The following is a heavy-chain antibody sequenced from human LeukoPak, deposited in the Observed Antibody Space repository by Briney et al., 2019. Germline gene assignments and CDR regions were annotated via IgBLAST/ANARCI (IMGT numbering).Heavy chain of an antibody. Sequence: PSETLSLACAVYGGSFSGYYWSWIRQPPGKGLEWIGEINHSGSTNYNPSLKSRVTISVDTSKNQFSLKLSSVTAADTAVYYCARHPGLVTNRSVGPGRGVGYYYYGMDVWGQGTTVTVSS. CDR3: ARHPGLVTNRSVGPGRGVGYYYYGMDV. V-gene: IGHV4-34*01. CDR2: INHSGST. D-gene: IGHD2-21*02. J-gene: IGHJ6*02. CDR1: GGSFSGYY.